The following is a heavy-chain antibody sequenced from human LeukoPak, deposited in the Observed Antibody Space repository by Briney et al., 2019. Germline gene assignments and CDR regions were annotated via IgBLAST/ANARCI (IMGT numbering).Heavy chain of an antibody. V-gene: IGHV1-24*01. CDR3: ARGAPFYDSSPNFDY. CDR1: GYTLTELS. CDR2: FDPEDGET. J-gene: IGHJ4*02. D-gene: IGHD3-22*01. Sequence: ASVKISCKVSGYTLTELSMHWVRQAPGKGLEWMGGFDPEDGETIYAQKFQGRVTMTEDTSTDTAYMELSSLRSEDTAVYYCARGAPFYDSSPNFDYWGQGTWSPSPQ.